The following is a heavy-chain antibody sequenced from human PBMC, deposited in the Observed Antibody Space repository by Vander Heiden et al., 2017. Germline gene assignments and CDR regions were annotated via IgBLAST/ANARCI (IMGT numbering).Heavy chain of an antibody. J-gene: IGHJ5*02. CDR1: GYTSTPQW. D-gene: IGHD2-2*01. CDR3: ARQTLIRKVGWFDP. CDR2: IQPGDSDT. Sequence: EVQMVQSGAEMKKPGASLKISCQYSGYTSTPQWVAWVRQVPGKGLEWLGIIQPGDSDTRYNPSFRGRVTMSVDKSKNTASLQWNSLEASDTAIYYCARQTLIRKVGWFDPWGQGTLVSVSS. V-gene: IGHV5-51*01.